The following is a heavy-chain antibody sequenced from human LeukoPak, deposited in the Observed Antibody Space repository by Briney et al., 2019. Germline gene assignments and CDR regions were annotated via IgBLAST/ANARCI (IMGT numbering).Heavy chain of an antibody. Sequence: ASVKVSCKASGYTFAGYYMHWVRQAPGQGLDWMGWINPNSGGTNYAQKFQGRVTMTRDTSISTAYMELSRLRSDDTAVYYCAVYYDFWSGYSNWFDPWGQGTLVTVSS. V-gene: IGHV1-2*02. D-gene: IGHD3-3*01. J-gene: IGHJ5*02. CDR3: AVYYDFWSGYSNWFDP. CDR2: INPNSGGT. CDR1: GYTFAGYY.